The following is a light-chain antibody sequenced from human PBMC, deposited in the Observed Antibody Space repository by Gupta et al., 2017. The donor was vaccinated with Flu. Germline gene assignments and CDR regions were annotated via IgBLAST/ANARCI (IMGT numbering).Light chain of an antibody. CDR2: LDN. CDR3: AAWDDSLSGRVV. V-gene: IGLV1-47*01. Sequence: QSVLTQPPSASGTPGQRVTISCSGSTSNIGSKFVYWYQQLPGTAPNLLIYLDNQRPPGVPGRSSGSKSGTSASLAIGGLRSEDEAEYYCAAWDDSLSGRVVFGGGTRLTVL. CDR1: TSNIGSKF. J-gene: IGLJ2*01.